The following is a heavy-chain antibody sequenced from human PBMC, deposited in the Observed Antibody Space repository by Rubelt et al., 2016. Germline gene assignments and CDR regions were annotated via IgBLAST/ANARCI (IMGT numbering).Heavy chain of an antibody. J-gene: IGHJ2*01. CDR1: GGSISSSNYY. Sequence: QLQLQESGPGLVKPSETLSLTCIVSGGSISSSNYYWGWIRQPPGKGLEWIGSIYYSGSTYYNPSLKSRVTISVDTSKNQFPLKRGSVTAEDTAVHYCARLLRSYWYFDLWGRGTLVTVSS. CDR3: ARLLRSYWYFDL. V-gene: IGHV4-39*01. CDR2: IYYSGST.